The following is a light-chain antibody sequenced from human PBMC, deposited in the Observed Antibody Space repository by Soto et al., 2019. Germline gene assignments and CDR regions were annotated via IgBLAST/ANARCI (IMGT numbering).Light chain of an antibody. CDR2: GAS. V-gene: IGKV3-15*01. CDR3: QQNNNWPPWS. Sequence: EIVITQSPATLSVSHGERATLSCRASQSVSSNLAWYQQKPGQAPRLLIYGASPRDTGIPGRFSGSGSGTEFTLTISSLQSEDFAVSYCQQNNNWPPWSFGQGTKVEIK. J-gene: IGKJ1*01. CDR1: QSVSSN.